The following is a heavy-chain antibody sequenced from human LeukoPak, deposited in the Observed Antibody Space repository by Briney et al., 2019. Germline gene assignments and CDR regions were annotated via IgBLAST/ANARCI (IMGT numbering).Heavy chain of an antibody. CDR3: ATAKSDDILTGFDY. Sequence: PGGSLGLSCAASGFTVSSNYMSWVRQAPGKGLGWVSVIYSGGSTYYADSVKGRFTISRDNSKNTLYLQMNSLRAEDTAVYYCATAKSDDILTGFDYWGQGTLVTVSS. V-gene: IGHV3-53*01. J-gene: IGHJ4*02. D-gene: IGHD3-9*01. CDR2: IYSGGST. CDR1: GFTVSSNY.